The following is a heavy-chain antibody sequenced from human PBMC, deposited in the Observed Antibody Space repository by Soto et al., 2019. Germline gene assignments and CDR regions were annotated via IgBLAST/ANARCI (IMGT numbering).Heavy chain of an antibody. CDR1: GGTFSSYT. CDR3: ARITTRMGTTGVEVDY. CDR2: IIPILGIA. J-gene: IGHJ4*02. V-gene: IGHV1-69*02. D-gene: IGHD1-7*01. Sequence: VQLVQSGAEVKKPGSSVKVSCKASGGTFSSYTLSWVRQAPGHGLEWMGRIIPILGIANYAQKFQGRVKITADKSTSTAYMELSSLRSEDTAVYYCARITTRMGTTGVEVDYWVQGSLVTVSS.